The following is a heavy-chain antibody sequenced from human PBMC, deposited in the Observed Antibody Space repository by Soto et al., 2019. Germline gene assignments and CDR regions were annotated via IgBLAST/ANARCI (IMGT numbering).Heavy chain of an antibody. J-gene: IGHJ4*02. CDR2: INPNSGGT. V-gene: IGHV1-2*04. Sequence: ASVKVSCKASGYTFTGYYMHWVRQAPGQGLEWMGWINPNSGGTNYAQKFQGWVAMTRDTSISTAYMELSRLRSDDTAVCYCARDVGEGATAFDYWGQGTLVTVSS. CDR1: GYTFTGYY. D-gene: IGHD1-26*01. CDR3: ARDVGEGATAFDY.